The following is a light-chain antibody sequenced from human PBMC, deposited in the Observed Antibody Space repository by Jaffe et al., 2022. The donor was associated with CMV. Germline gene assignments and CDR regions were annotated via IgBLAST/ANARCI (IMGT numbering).Light chain of an antibody. CDR1: SSDVASYNL. V-gene: IGLV2-23*02. CDR3: CSYAGSSSMV. J-gene: IGLJ2*01. CDR2: EVS. Sequence: QSALTQPASVSGSPGQSITISCTATSSDVASYNLVSWYQHHPGKAPKLMISEVSKRPSGVSIRFSGSKSGNTASLTISGLQAEDEADYYCCSYAGSSSMVFGGGTQLTVL.